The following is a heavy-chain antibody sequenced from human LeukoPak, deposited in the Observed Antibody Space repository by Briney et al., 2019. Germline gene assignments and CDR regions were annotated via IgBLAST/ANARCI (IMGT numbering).Heavy chain of an antibody. CDR2: INPNSGGT. V-gene: IGHV1-2*02. J-gene: IGHJ4*02. CDR3: ARGSENGY. CDR1: GYIFTSYG. Sequence: ASVKVSCKASGYIFTSYGISWVRQAPGQGLEWMGWINPNSGGTNYAQKFQGRVTMTRDTSISTAYMELSRLRSDDTAVYYCARGSENGYWGQGTLVTVSS.